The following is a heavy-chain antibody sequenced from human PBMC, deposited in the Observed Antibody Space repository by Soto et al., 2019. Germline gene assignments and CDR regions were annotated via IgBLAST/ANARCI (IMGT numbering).Heavy chain of an antibody. CDR2: INGEDGET. J-gene: IGHJ5*02. CDR3: ATSVIVATGTLNWFEP. Sequence: ASVKVSCKVSGYTLTELSMHWVRQAPGKGLEWMGGINGEDGETIYAQKFQGRVTITVDTSTDTVYMELNNLKSEDTAVYYCATSVIVATGTLNWFEPWGQGTLVTVSS. D-gene: IGHD6-13*01. V-gene: IGHV1-24*01. CDR1: GYTLTELS.